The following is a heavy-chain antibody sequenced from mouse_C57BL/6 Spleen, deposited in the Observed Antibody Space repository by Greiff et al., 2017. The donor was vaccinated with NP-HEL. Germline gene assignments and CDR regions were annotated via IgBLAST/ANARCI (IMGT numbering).Heavy chain of an antibody. V-gene: IGHV1-15*01. CDR2: IDPETGGT. CDR3: TRSLLLRPYWYFDV. Sequence: VQLQQSGAELVRPGASVTLSCKASGYTFTDYEMHWVKQTPVHGLEWIGAIDPETGGTAYNQKFKGKAILTADKSSSTAYMELRSLTSEDSAVYYCTRSLLLRPYWYFDVWGTGTTVTVSS. CDR1: GYTFTDYE. J-gene: IGHJ1*03. D-gene: IGHD1-1*01.